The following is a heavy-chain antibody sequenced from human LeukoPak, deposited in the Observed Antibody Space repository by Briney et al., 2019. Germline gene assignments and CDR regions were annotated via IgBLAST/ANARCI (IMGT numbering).Heavy chain of an antibody. CDR3: ARGLLPYYYYYGMDV. CDR1: GYSFTSYW. Sequence: GESLKISCKGSGYSFTSYWIGWVRQMPGKGLEWMGIIYPGDSDTRYSPSFQGQVTISADKSISTAYLQWSSLKASDTAMYYCARGLLPYYYYYGMDVWGQGTTVTVSS. CDR2: IYPGDSDT. V-gene: IGHV5-51*01. D-gene: IGHD3-22*01. J-gene: IGHJ6*02.